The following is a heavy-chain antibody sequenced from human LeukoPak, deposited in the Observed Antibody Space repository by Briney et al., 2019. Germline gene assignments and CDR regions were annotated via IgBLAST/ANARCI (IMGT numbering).Heavy chain of an antibody. CDR1: GFTFSSYA. D-gene: IGHD1-26*01. J-gene: IGHJ4*02. V-gene: IGHV3-23*01. CDR3: ARPGSGSYIREGKSFDY. CDR2: ISGSGGST. Sequence: YPGGSLRLSCAASGFTFSSYAMSWVRQAPGKGLEWVSAISGSGGSTYYADSVKGRFTISRDNAKNSLYLQMNSLRAEDTAVYYCARPGSGSYIREGKSFDYWGQGTLVTVSS.